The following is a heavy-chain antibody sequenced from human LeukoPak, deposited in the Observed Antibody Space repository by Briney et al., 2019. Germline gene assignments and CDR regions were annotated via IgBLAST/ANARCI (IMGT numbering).Heavy chain of an antibody. D-gene: IGHD6-19*01. J-gene: IGHJ4*02. CDR3: ARPSRVAVAGTPFDY. V-gene: IGHV4-34*01. CDR2: INHSGST. CDR1: GGSFSGYY. Sequence: SETLSLTCAVYGGSFSGYYWSWIRQPPGKGLEWIGEINHSGSTNYNPSLKSRVTISVDTSKNQFSLKLSSVTAADTAVYYSARPSRVAVAGTPFDYWGQGTLVTVSS.